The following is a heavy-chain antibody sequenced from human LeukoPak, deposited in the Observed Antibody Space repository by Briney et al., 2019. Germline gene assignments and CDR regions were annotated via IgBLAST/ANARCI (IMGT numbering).Heavy chain of an antibody. D-gene: IGHD3-22*01. J-gene: IGHJ4*02. V-gene: IGHV3-21*04. CDR1: GFTFSSYS. Sequence: AGGSLRLSCAASGFTFSSYSMNWVRQAPGKGLEWVSSISSSSSYIYYADSVKGRFTISRDNAKNSLYLQMNSLRADDTAFYYCARGKTYFDNRGYSFFGYWGQGTLVTVSS. CDR2: ISSSSSYI. CDR3: ARGKTYFDNRGYSFFGY.